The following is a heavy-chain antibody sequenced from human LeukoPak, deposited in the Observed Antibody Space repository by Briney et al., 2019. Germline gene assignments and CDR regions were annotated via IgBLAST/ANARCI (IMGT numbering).Heavy chain of an antibody. J-gene: IGHJ4*02. CDR3: AREGSSGWAFDY. V-gene: IGHV3-74*01. CDR2: INPDGSTT. CDR1: GFTFSRYW. D-gene: IGHD6-19*01. Sequence: GESLRLSCAASGFTFSRYWIHWVRQAPGKGLEWVSRINPDGSTTTYADSVKGRFTISRDNAKNTLYLQMNSLRAEDTAVYYCAREGSSGWAFDYWGQGTLVTVSS.